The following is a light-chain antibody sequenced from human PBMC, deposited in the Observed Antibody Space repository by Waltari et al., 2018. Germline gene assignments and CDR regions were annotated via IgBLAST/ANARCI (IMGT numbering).Light chain of an antibody. Sequence: EIVLTQSPATLSLPPGERAPLSCRASQSVSTYLAWYQHKPGQAPRLLIYDASNRATGIPARFSGSGSGTDFTLTISSLEPDDFAVYYCQQRTNGPPVTFGQGTRLDLK. CDR1: QSVSTY. CDR2: DAS. V-gene: IGKV3-11*01. CDR3: QQRTNGPPVT. J-gene: IGKJ5*01.